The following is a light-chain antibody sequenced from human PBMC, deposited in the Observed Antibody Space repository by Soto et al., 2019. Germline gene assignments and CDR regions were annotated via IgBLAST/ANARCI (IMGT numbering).Light chain of an antibody. CDR2: DVS. J-gene: IGLJ2*01. V-gene: IGLV2-14*01. CDR1: SSDVGGYNY. CDR3: SSYTSSTTRVV. Sequence: QSALTQPASVSGSPGQSITISCTGTSSDVGGYNYVSWYQQHPGKAPKLMIYDVSNRPSGVSNRFSGSKSGNTASLTISGLQAEDDADYYGSSYTSSTTRVVFGGGTKLTVL.